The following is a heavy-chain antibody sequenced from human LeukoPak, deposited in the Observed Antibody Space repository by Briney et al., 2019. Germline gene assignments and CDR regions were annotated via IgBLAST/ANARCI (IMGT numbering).Heavy chain of an antibody. CDR3: ARDGGPMDY. Sequence: PGGSLRLSCAASGFTVSSNYMSWVRQAPGKGLEWVAVMSHDGHNDHYADSVRGRFTISRDNSKQIFYLQMNSLRDDDTAVYYCARDGGPMDYWGQGTLVTVSS. CDR2: MSHDGHND. J-gene: IGHJ4*02. CDR1: GFTVSSNY. V-gene: IGHV3-30*03. D-gene: IGHD2-2*03.